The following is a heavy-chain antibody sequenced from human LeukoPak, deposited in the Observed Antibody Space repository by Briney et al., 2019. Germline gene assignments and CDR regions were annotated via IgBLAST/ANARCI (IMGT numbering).Heavy chain of an antibody. Sequence: SETLSLTCTVSSGSLSRGTYYWGWIRQPPGEGLEWIGTVHYTGSTYYSPSLKSRVTISVDTSKNQFSLKLSSVIAADTAVYYCASLHSGSYYGGSYFDYWGQGTLVTVSS. V-gene: IGHV4-39*01. D-gene: IGHD1-26*01. J-gene: IGHJ4*02. CDR1: SGSLSRGTYY. CDR3: ASLHSGSYYGGSYFDY. CDR2: VHYTGST.